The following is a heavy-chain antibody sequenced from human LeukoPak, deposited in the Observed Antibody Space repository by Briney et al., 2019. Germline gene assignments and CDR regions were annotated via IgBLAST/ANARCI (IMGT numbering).Heavy chain of an antibody. CDR3: ARGGTSTRTYYYYGMDV. J-gene: IGHJ6*02. Sequence: ASVKVSCKSSGGTFSSYAISWVRQAPGQGLEWMGRIIPILGIANYAQKFQGRVTITADKSTSTAYMELSSLRSEDTAVYYCARGGTSTRTYYYYGMDVWGQGTTVTVSS. D-gene: IGHD1-26*01. CDR2: IIPILGIA. CDR1: GGTFSSYA. V-gene: IGHV1-69*04.